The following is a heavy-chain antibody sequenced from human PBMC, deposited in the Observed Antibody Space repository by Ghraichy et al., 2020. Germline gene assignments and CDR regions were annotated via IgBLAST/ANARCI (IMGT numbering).Heavy chain of an antibody. V-gene: IGHV3-48*03. D-gene: IGHD3-9*01. J-gene: IGHJ5*02. CDR3: ARDRYYNWFDP. CDR2: ISTSDSNI. CDR1: GLTFSSYE. Sequence: GGSLRLSCEASGLTFSSYEMNWVRKAPGKGLEWVSYISTSDSNINYADSVKGRFTISRDNAKNSLYLQMNSLRAEDTAVYYCARDRYYNWFDPCGQGTMVSVS.